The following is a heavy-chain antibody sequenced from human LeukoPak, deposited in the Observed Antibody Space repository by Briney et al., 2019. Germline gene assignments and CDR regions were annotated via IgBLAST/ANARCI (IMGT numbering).Heavy chain of an antibody. CDR1: GFTFSSYA. CDR3: AKDLGYCSGGSCYSVDAFDI. D-gene: IGHD2-15*01. CDR2: ISGSGGST. V-gene: IGHV3-23*01. Sequence: GGSLRLSCAASGFTFSSYAMSWVRQAPGKGLEWVSPISGSGGSTYYADSVKGRFTISRDNYKNTLYLQMNSLRAEDTAVYYCAKDLGYCSGGSCYSVDAFDIWGQGTMVTVSS. J-gene: IGHJ3*02.